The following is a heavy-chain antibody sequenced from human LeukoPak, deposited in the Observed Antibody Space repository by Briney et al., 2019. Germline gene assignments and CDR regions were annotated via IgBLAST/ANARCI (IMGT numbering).Heavy chain of an antibody. V-gene: IGHV4-61*01. CDR1: GGSISSSSYY. J-gene: IGHJ3*02. CDR3: ARAGHYDDAFDI. CDR2: IYYSGST. Sequence: SETLSLTCTASGGSISSSSYYWSWIRQPPGKGLEWIGYIYYSGSTNYNPSLKSRVTISVDTSKNQFSLKLSSVTAADTAVYYCARAGHYDDAFDIWGQGTMVTVSS. D-gene: IGHD3-22*01.